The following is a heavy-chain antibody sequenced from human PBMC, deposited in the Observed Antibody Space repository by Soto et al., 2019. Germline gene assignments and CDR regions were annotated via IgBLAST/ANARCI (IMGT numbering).Heavy chain of an antibody. V-gene: IGHV2-5*02. CDR3: AHSGWYCSSDRCSVAEYFQP. D-gene: IGHD2-2*01. J-gene: IGHJ1*01. CDR1: GFSLTTDGVG. Sequence: QITLKESGPTLVKPSQTLTLTCSFSGFSLTTDGVGVGWLRQPPGKALEWLALIYWDDDKRYSPSLQTRLTISKDTSKNQVVLRMTSMDPVDTATYFCAHSGWYCSSDRCSVAEYFQPWGLGTLVTVSS. CDR2: IYWDDDK.